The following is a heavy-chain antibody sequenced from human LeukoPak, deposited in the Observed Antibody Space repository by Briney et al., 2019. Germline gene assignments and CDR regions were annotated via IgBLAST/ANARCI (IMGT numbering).Heavy chain of an antibody. Sequence: SETLSLTCTVSGGSISSSSYYWGWIRQPPGKGLEWIGSIYYSGSTYYNPSLKSRVTISVDTSKNQFSLKLSSVTAADTAVYYCARDLSGWRDAFDIWGQGTMVTVSS. CDR2: IYYSGST. CDR1: GGSISSSSYY. CDR3: ARDLSGWRDAFDI. D-gene: IGHD6-19*01. V-gene: IGHV4-39*02. J-gene: IGHJ3*02.